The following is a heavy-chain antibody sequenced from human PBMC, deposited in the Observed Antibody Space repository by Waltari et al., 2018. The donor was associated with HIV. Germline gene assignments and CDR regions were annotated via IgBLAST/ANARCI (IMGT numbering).Heavy chain of an antibody. CDR1: GFTFSSYG. CDR3: AKEGWELLQFGYYFDY. Sequence: QVQLVESGGGVVQPGKSLRLSCAASGFTFSSYGIHWVRQGPGKGLDWVAVISFDGRNEYYTDSVKGRFTISRDNSKNTVYLQMNSLRAEDTAVYYCAKEGWELLQFGYYFDYWGQGTLVTVSS. D-gene: IGHD1-26*01. J-gene: IGHJ4*02. CDR2: ISFDGRNE. V-gene: IGHV3-30*18.